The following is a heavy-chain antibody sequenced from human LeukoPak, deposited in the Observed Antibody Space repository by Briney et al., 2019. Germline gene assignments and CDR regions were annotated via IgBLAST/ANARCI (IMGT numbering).Heavy chain of an antibody. Sequence: SETLSLTCAVYGGSFSGYYWSWIRQPPGKGLEWIGEINHSGSTNYNPSLKSRVTISVDTSKNQFSLKLSSVTAADTAVYYCASGYQPHAFDIWGQGTMVTVSS. D-gene: IGHD1-14*01. CDR1: GGSFSGYY. CDR3: ASGYQPHAFDI. J-gene: IGHJ3*02. V-gene: IGHV4-34*01. CDR2: INHSGST.